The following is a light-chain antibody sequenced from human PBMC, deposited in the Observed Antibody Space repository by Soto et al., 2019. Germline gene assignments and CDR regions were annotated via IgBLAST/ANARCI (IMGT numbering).Light chain of an antibody. V-gene: IGKV3-15*01. CDR2: GAS. J-gene: IGKJ1*01. CDR3: KQYNDNWPT. Sequence: EIVMTQSPVTLSVSPGETVTLSCRASQSVRTNLAWYQHKPGQSHRLLIYGASNKATGFPVRFSGTGSGTEFTLTISSLQSEDFAVYYCKQYNDNWPTFRHGTKVDI. CDR1: QSVRTN.